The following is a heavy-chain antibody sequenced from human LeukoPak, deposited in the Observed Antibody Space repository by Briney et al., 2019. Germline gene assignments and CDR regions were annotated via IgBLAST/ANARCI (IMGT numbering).Heavy chain of an antibody. J-gene: IGHJ4*02. CDR3: ATRTKSTMVRGVIPY. D-gene: IGHD3-10*01. CDR1: GDSIRSTSYY. CDR2: SYYSGNT. Sequence: SETLSLTCTVSGDSIRSTSYYWGWIRQPPGKGLEWIGSSYYSGNTYYNPSLMSRVTISVDTSKNQFSLHLSSVTAADTAVYYCATRTKSTMVRGVIPYWGQGTLVTVSS. V-gene: IGHV4-39*07.